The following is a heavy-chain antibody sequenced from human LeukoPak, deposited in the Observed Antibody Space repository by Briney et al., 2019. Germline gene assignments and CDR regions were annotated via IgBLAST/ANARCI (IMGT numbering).Heavy chain of an antibody. V-gene: IGHV3-30-3*01. CDR2: ISDDETYK. D-gene: IGHD3-10*01. Sequence: PGGSLRLSCAASGFTFNSYSMHWVRQAPGKGLEWVTAISDDETYKFYADSVKGRFTISRDNSKNTLYLQMNSLRAEDTAVYYCAKDRPYYYGSGNAIDYWGQGTLVTVSS. J-gene: IGHJ4*02. CDR1: GFTFNSYS. CDR3: AKDRPYYYGSGNAIDY.